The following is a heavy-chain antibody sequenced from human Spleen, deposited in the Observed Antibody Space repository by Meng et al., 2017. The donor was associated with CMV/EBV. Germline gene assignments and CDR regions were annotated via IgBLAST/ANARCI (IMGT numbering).Heavy chain of an antibody. V-gene: IGHV3-30*04. CDR3: ARGNFGVVINPAWAMDY. D-gene: IGHD3-3*01. J-gene: IGHJ4*02. Sequence: GSLKISCAASGFTFSSYAMHWVRQAPGKGLEWVAVISYDGSNKYYADSVKGRFTISRDNSKNTLYLQMNSLRAEDTAVYYCARGNFGVVINPAWAMDYWGQGTLVTVSS. CDR1: GFTFSSYA. CDR2: ISYDGSNK.